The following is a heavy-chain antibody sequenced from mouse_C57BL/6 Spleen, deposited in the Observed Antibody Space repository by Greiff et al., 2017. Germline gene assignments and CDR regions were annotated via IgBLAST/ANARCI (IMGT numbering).Heavy chain of an antibody. CDR2: INPSNGGT. CDR1: GYTFTSYW. CDR3: ARYDRGDYYAMDY. D-gene: IGHD2-12*01. V-gene: IGHV1-53*01. J-gene: IGHJ4*01. Sequence: VQLQQPGTELVKPGASVKLSCKASGYTFTSYWMHWVKQRPGQGLEWIGNINPSNGGTNYNEKFKSKATLTVDKSSSTAYMQLSSLTSEDSAVYYCARYDRGDYYAMDYWGQGTSVTVSS.